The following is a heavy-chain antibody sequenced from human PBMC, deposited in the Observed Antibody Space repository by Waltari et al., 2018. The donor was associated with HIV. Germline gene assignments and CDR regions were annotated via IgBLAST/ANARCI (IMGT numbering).Heavy chain of an antibody. J-gene: IGHJ4*02. D-gene: IGHD2-21*02. CDR1: GFIFSDYY. CDR3: ARPRSGDDEHPTFFDY. Sequence: QVQLVESGGVLVKPGGSLRLSCAASGFIFSDYYMSWVRQTPGNGPEWVSYIKTGGSDTYYADSVAGRLTSSRDSAKNSLCLQMDDMRGEDKAVYYCARPRSGDDEHPTFFDYWGQGNPVTVSS. V-gene: IGHV3-11*01. CDR2: IKTGGSDT.